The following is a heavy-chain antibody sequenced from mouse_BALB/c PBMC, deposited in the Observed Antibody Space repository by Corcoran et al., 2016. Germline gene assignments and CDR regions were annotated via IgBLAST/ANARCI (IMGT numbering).Heavy chain of an antibody. Sequence: LVKTGASVKISCKASGYSFTGYYMHWVKQSHGKSLEWIGYISCYNGATSYNQKFKGKATFTVDTSSSTAYMQFNSLTSEDSAVYYCARDGAYGNYYFDYWGQGTTLTFSS. V-gene: IGHV1S34*01. CDR1: GYSFTGYY. CDR3: ARDGAYGNYYFDY. CDR2: ISCYNGAT. J-gene: IGHJ2*01. D-gene: IGHD2-1*01.